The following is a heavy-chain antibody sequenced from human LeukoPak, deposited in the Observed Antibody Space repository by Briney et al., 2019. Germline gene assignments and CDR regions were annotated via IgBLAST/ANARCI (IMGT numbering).Heavy chain of an antibody. CDR3: ARLGRIAAAGTGNSYYFDY. CDR2: IYPGDSGT. CDR1: GYSFTSYW. D-gene: IGHD6-13*01. V-gene: IGHV5-51*01. J-gene: IGHJ4*02. Sequence: GKSLKISCQGSGYSFTSYWIGWVRQMPGKGLEWMGIIYPGDSGTRYSPSFQGQVTISADKSISTAYLQWSSLKASDTAMYYCARLGRIAAAGTGNSYYFDYWGQGTLVTVSS.